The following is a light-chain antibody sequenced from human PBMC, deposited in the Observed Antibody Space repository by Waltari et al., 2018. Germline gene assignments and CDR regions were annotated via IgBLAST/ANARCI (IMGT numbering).Light chain of an antibody. CDR1: SSDVGGYNY. Sequence: YPGQSITISCTGTSSDVGGYNYVSWYQQHPGKAPKLMIFDVSNRPSGVSNRFSGSKSGNTASLTISGLQAEDEADYYCSSYIGSSTLELFGGGTSLTVL. V-gene: IGLV2-14*03. CDR2: DVS. CDR3: SSYIGSSTLEL. J-gene: IGLJ2*01.